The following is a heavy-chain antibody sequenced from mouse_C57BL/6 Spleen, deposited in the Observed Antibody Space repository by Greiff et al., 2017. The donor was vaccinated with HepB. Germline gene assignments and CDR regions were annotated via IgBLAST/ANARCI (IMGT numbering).Heavy chain of an antibody. CDR2: IYPRDGST. CDR1: GYTFTDHT. CDR3: ASYYYGSSSPFDY. D-gene: IGHD1-1*01. Sequence: SDAELVKPRASVKISCKVSGYTFTDHTIHWMKQRPEQGLEWIGYIYPRDGSTKYNEKFKGKATLTADKSSSTAYMQLNSLTSEDSAVYFCASYYYGSSSPFDYWGQGTTLTVSS. V-gene: IGHV1-78*01. J-gene: IGHJ2*01.